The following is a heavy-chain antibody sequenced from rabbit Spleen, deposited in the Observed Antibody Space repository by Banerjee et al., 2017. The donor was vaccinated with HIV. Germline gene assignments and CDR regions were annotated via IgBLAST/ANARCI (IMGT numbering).Heavy chain of an antibody. Sequence: EQLVEYGGDLVQPEGSLTLTCKASGLDFSSSYWICWVRQAPGKGLEWIACIYTGSGGSTYYASWARGRFTISETSSTAVTLQMTSLTGADTATYFCARDTSSSFSSYGMDLWGRGTLVTVS. CDR2: IYTGSGGST. V-gene: IGHV1S45*01. CDR1: GLDFSSSYW. D-gene: IGHD1-1*01. CDR3: ARDTSSSFSSYGMDL. J-gene: IGHJ6*01.